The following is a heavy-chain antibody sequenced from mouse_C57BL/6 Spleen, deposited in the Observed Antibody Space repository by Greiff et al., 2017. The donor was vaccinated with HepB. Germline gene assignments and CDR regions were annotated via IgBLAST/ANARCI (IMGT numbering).Heavy chain of an antibody. Sequence: QVHVKQSGAELVKPGASVKLSCKASGYTFTEYTIHWVKQRSGQGLEWIGWFYPGSGSIKYNEKFKDKATLTADKSSSTVYMELSRVTSEDSAVYFCARHEEGPVYYGSSYPAWFAYWGQGTLVTVSA. CDR1: GYTFTEYT. D-gene: IGHD1-1*01. V-gene: IGHV1-62-2*01. CDR2: FYPGSGSI. CDR3: ARHEEGPVYYGSSYPAWFAY. J-gene: IGHJ3*01.